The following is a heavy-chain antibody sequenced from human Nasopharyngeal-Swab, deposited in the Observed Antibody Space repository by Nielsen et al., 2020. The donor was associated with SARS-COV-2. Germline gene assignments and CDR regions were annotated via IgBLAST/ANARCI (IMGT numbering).Heavy chain of an antibody. Sequence: LSLTCAASGFTFSSYGMHWVRQAPGKGLEWVAFIRYDGSNKYYADSVKGRFTISRDNPKNTLYLQMSSLRAEDTAVYYCAKDAGGYSSSWGQGTLVTVSS. J-gene: IGHJ4*02. V-gene: IGHV3-30*02. CDR3: AKDAGGYSSS. CDR2: IRYDGSNK. CDR1: GFTFSSYG. D-gene: IGHD6-13*01.